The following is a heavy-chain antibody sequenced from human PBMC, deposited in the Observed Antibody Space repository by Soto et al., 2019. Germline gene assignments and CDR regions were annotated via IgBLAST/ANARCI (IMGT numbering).Heavy chain of an antibody. CDR1: GYTLGNYD. Sequence: QVQLVQSGAEVKKPGASVKVSCKASGYTLGNYDINWVRQAPGQGLEWMGWMNPHSGKTFYARKFQGRVTMPRDTSLTTAFLEVSSLRSEDTAVYFCARNPVGATIDYWGQGTLVTVSS. CDR2: MNPHSGKT. CDR3: ARNPVGATIDY. V-gene: IGHV1-8*01. J-gene: IGHJ4*02. D-gene: IGHD1-26*01.